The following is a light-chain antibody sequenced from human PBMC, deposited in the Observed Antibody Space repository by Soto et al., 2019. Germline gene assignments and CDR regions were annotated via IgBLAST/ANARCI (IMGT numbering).Light chain of an antibody. J-gene: IGKJ2*01. CDR1: QSISVY. V-gene: IGKV1-39*01. CDR2: AAS. Sequence: DIQMTQSPSSLSVSIGDRITITCRSSQSISVYLNWYQKKPGTPPKLLIYAASNLQSGVPSRFIGSGAGTAFTLTISSLQPEDFASYYCQQRYRIPYSFGQGTKLEI. CDR3: QQRYRIPYS.